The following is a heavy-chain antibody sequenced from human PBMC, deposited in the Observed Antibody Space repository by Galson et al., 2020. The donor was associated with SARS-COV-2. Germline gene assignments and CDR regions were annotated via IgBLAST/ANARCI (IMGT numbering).Heavy chain of an antibody. CDR2: INHRGST. V-gene: IGHV4-34*01. Sequence: SATLSLTCAVYGGSFTNYYWPWIPQSPGKGLQWIGAINHRGSTNYDTSPQSPVAMSVDTSKNPFSLRLSSGTAADTAVYYCVRGAEERRCRGGVPYYYTYMDGWGGGTAVTVSS. D-gene: IGHD3-22*01. CDR1: GGSFTNYY. J-gene: IGHJ6*03. CDR3: VRGAEERRCRGGVPYYYTYMDG.